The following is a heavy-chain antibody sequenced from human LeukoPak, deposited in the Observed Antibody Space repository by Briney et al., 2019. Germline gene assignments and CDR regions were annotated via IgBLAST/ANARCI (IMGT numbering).Heavy chain of an antibody. D-gene: IGHD6-6*01. J-gene: IGHJ5*02. V-gene: IGHV1-69*13. CDR1: GGTFSGYA. CDR2: IIPIFGTA. CDR3: ARDLRIAARVWFDP. Sequence: SVKVSCKASGGTFSGYAISWVRQAPGQGLEWMGGIIPIFGTANYAQKFQGRVTITADESTSTAYMELSSLRSEDTAVYYCARDLRIAARVWFDPWGQGTLVTVSS.